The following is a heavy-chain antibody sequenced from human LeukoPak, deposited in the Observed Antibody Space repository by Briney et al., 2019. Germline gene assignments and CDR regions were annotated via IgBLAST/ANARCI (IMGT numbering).Heavy chain of an antibody. CDR1: GGTFSSYA. D-gene: IGHD3-3*01. Sequence: SVKVSCKASGGTFSSYAISWVRQAPGQGLEWMGRIIPIFGTANYAQKFQGRVTITTDESTSTAYMELSSLRSEDAAVYYCARGDYDFWSGYWYFGSFDYWGQGTLVTVSS. J-gene: IGHJ4*02. CDR3: ARGDYDFWSGYWYFGSFDY. V-gene: IGHV1-69*05. CDR2: IIPIFGTA.